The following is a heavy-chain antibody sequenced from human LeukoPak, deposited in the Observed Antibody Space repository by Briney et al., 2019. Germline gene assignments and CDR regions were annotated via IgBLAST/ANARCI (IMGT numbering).Heavy chain of an antibody. V-gene: IGHV1-3*01. J-gene: IGHJ4*02. D-gene: IGHD2-15*01. Sequence: GASVKVSCKASGYTFTSYAMHWVRQAPGQRLEWMGWINAGNGNTKYSQKFQGRVTITRDTSASTAYMELSSLRSEDTAVYYCARDRYCSGGGCSSPFDYWGQGTLVTVSS. CDR1: GYTFTSYA. CDR2: INAGNGNT. CDR3: ARDRYCSGGGCSSPFDY.